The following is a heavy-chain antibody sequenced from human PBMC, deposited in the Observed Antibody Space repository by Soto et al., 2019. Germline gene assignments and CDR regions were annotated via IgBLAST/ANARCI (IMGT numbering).Heavy chain of an antibody. V-gene: IGHV4-59*01. J-gene: IGHJ2*01. CDR3: AREEGLRSWYFDL. D-gene: IGHD4-17*01. Sequence: SETLSLTCTVSGGSISSYYWSWIRQPPGKGLEWIGYIYYSGSTNYNPSLKSRVTISVDTSKNQFSLKLSSVTAADTAVYYCAREEGLRSWYFDLWGRGTLVTVSS. CDR1: GGSISSYY. CDR2: IYYSGST.